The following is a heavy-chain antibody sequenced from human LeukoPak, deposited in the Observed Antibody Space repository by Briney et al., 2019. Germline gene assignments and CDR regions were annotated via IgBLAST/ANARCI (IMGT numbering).Heavy chain of an antibody. J-gene: IGHJ5*02. CDR2: ISGSGDSK. Sequence: GGSLRLSCAASGFTFSSYAMIWVRQAPGKGLEWVSGISGSGDSKYYADSVKGRFTISRDNSKNTLYLEVNSLRAEDTAVYSCAKGRGINHCQWYDPWGQGTLVTVSS. CDR3: AKGRGINHCQWYDP. V-gene: IGHV3-23*01. D-gene: IGHD3-10*01. CDR1: GFTFSSYA.